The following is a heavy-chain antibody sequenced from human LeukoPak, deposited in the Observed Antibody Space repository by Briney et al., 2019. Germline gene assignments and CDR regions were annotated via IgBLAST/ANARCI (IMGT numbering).Heavy chain of an antibody. V-gene: IGHV1-69*13. CDR3: ARNLPAAIDAFDI. CDR2: IIPIFGTA. Sequence: SVKVSCKASGGTFSSYAISWVRQAPGQGLEWMGGIIPIFGTANYAQKFQGRVTITADESTSTAYMELSSLRSEDTAVYYCARNLPAAIDAFDIWGQGAMVTVSS. J-gene: IGHJ3*02. D-gene: IGHD2-2*01. CDR1: GGTFSSYA.